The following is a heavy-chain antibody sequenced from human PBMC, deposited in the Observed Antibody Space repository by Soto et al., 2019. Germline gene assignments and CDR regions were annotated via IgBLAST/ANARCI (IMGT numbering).Heavy chain of an antibody. J-gene: IGHJ1*01. D-gene: IGHD3-22*01. V-gene: IGHV3-23*01. CDR2: ISGSGGST. CDR3: AKEGYYDSSGYGAEYFQH. Sequence: GGSLRLSCAASGFTFSSYAMSLVRQAPGKGLEWVSAISGSGGSTYYADSVKGRFTISRDNSKNTLYLQMNSLRAEDTAVYYCAKEGYYDSSGYGAEYFQHWGQGTLVTVSS. CDR1: GFTFSSYA.